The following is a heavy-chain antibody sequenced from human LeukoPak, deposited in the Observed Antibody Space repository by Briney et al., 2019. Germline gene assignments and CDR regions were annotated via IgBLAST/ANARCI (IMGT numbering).Heavy chain of an antibody. D-gene: IGHD3-10*01. Sequence: GSLRLSCAASGFTFSSYWMHWVRQAPGKGLVWVSRINSDGTTPSYADSVRGRFTISRDNAKNTLYLQMNSLRAEDTAVYYCARDQAGAFGIWGQGIMVTVSS. CDR3: ARDQAGAFGI. CDR2: INSDGTTP. V-gene: IGHV3-74*01. CDR1: GFTFSSYW. J-gene: IGHJ3*02.